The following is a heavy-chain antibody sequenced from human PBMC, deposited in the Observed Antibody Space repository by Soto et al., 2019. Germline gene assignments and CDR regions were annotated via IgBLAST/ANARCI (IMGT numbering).Heavy chain of an antibody. Sequence: GGSLRLSCAASGFTFSSYWMSWVRQAPGKGLEWVANIKQDGSEKYYVDSVKGRFTISRDNAKNSLYLQMNSLRAEDTAVYYCARGRAYYDFWCGYSYYYYGMDVWGQGTTVTVSS. CDR2: IKQDGSEK. J-gene: IGHJ6*02. V-gene: IGHV3-7*03. CDR1: GFTFSSYW. D-gene: IGHD3-3*01. CDR3: ARGRAYYDFWCGYSYYYYGMDV.